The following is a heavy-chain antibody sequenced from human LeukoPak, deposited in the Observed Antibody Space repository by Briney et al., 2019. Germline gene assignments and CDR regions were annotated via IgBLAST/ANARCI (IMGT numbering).Heavy chain of an antibody. CDR1: GGTFSSYA. D-gene: IGHD6-19*01. V-gene: IGHV1-69*05. CDR3: ARGIAVAGRHYYYYYYMDV. J-gene: IGHJ6*03. CDR2: IVPIFGTA. Sequence: GSSVKVSCKASGGTFSSYAISWVRQAPGQGLEWMGGIVPIFGTANYAQKFQGRVTITTDESTSTAYMELSSLRSEDTAVYYCARGIAVAGRHYYYYYYMDVWGKGTTVTVSS.